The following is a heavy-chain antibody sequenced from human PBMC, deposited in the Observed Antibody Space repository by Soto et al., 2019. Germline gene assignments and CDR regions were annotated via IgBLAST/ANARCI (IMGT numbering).Heavy chain of an antibody. J-gene: IGHJ5*02. CDR3: AREMVDTAMVTFSDP. D-gene: IGHD5-18*01. CDR2: ISSSSSTI. CDR1: GFTFSSYS. V-gene: IGHV3-48*02. Sequence: GGSLRLSCAASGFTFSSYSMNWVRQAPGKGLEWVSYISSSSSTIYYADSVKGRFTISRDNAKNSLYLQMNSLRDEDTAVYYCAREMVDTAMVTFSDPWGQGTLVTVSS.